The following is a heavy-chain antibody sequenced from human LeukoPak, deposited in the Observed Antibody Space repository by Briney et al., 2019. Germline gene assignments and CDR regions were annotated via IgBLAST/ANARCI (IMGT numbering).Heavy chain of an antibody. D-gene: IGHD2-2*02. CDR2: VSPSSGAT. Sequence: ASVKVSCKASGYTFTAYRDYWMRQAPGQGLEWMGWVSPSSGATKYAQKFQGRVTMTRDTSTSTAYVELRRLRSDDTAVYYCAREIPSVSPIPTTALDYWGQGTLVTVSS. CDR3: AREIPSVSPIPTTALDY. J-gene: IGHJ4*02. V-gene: IGHV1-2*02. CDR1: GYTFTAYR.